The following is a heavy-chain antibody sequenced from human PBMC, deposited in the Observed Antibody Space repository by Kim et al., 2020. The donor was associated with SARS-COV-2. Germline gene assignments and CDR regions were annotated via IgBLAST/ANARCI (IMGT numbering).Heavy chain of an antibody. CDR3: ARVRSGSYFDAFVI. CDR2: ISYDGSNK. D-gene: IGHD1-26*01. Sequence: GGSLRLSCAASGFTFSSYAMHWVRQAPGKGLEWVAVISYDGSNKYYADSVKGRFTISRDNSKNTLYLQMNSLRAEDTAVYYCARVRSGSYFDAFVIWGQG. J-gene: IGHJ3*02. CDR1: GFTFSSYA. V-gene: IGHV3-30-3*01.